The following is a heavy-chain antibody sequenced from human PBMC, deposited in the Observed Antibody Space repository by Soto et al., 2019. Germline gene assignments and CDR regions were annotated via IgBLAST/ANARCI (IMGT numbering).Heavy chain of an antibody. CDR2: ISAYNGNT. J-gene: IGHJ4*02. CDR3: ARERADLAYCGGDCYDHFDY. Sequence: ASVKVSCKASGYTFTSYGISWVRQAPGQGLEWMGWISAYNGNTNYAQKLQGRVTMTTDTSTSTAYMELRSLRSDDTAVYYCARERADLAYCGGDCYDHFDYWGQGTLVTVSS. D-gene: IGHD2-21*01. CDR1: GYTFTSYG. V-gene: IGHV1-18*01.